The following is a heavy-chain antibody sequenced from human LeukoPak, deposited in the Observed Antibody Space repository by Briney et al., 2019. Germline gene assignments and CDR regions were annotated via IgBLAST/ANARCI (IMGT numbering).Heavy chain of an antibody. J-gene: IGHJ4*02. CDR2: ISSDGVNK. CDR1: GFTFSSFG. CDR3: ASGPSTVTKDYFDF. D-gene: IGHD4-17*01. Sequence: GGSLRLSCAASGFTFSSFGMHWVRQAPGKGLEWVAVISSDGVNKYSADSVKGRFTISRDNSKNTLYLQMNSLRGEDTAVYYCASGPSTVTKDYFDFWGQGTLVTVSS. V-gene: IGHV3-30*03.